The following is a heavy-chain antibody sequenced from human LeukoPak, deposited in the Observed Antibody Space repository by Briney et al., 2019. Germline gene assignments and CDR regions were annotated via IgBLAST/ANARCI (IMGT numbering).Heavy chain of an antibody. Sequence: SETLSLTCTVSGGSISSYYWSWIRQPPGKGLEWIGYIYYSGSTNYNPSLKSRVTISVDTSKNQFSLKLSSVTAADTAVYNCARHAIVGATTGAFDIWGQGTMVTVSS. D-gene: IGHD1-26*01. CDR2: IYYSGST. J-gene: IGHJ3*02. CDR3: ARHAIVGATTGAFDI. V-gene: IGHV4-59*08. CDR1: GGSISSYY.